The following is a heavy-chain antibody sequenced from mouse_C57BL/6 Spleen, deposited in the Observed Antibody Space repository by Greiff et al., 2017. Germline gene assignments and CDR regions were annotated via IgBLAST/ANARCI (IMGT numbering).Heavy chain of an antibody. D-gene: IGHD1-1*01. Sequence: VKLLESGPELVKPGASVKISCKASGYAFSSSWMNWVKQRPGKGLEWIGRIYPGDGDTNYNGKFKGKATLTADKSSSTAYMQLSSLTSEDSAVYFCARTLYVDYFDYWGQGTTLTVSS. CDR1: GYAFSSSW. V-gene: IGHV1-82*01. CDR3: ARTLYVDYFDY. CDR2: IYPGDGDT. J-gene: IGHJ2*01.